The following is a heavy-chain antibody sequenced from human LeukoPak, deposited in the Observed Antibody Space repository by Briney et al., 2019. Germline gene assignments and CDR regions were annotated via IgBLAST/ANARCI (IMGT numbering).Heavy chain of an antibody. V-gene: IGHV4-4*07. J-gene: IGHJ4*02. CDR2: IYTSGGT. CDR1: GGSISGYY. CDR3: ARDPTGTTNY. Sequence: PSETLSLTCTVSGGSISGYYWSWIRQPAGRGLEWIGRIYTSGGTNYNPSLKSRVTMSVDTSKNQFSLKLISVTAADTAVYYCARDPTGTTNYWGQGSQVTVSS. D-gene: IGHD1-7*01.